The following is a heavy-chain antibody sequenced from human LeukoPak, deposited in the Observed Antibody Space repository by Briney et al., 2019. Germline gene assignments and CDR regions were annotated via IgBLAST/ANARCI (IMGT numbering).Heavy chain of an antibody. D-gene: IGHD6-13*01. J-gene: IGHJ5*02. Sequence: XXVXXKXSGYTLTELSMHWVRQAPGKGLEWMGGFDPEDGETIYAQKFQGRVTMTEDTSTETAYMEVSSLRYEDKDVEYCEXXXXXXAXSXSWXATRLXXWXXPWGQGTLVTVSS. CDR2: FDPEDGET. V-gene: IGHV1-24*01. CDR1: GYTLTELS. CDR3: EXXXXXXAXSXSWXATRLXXWXXP.